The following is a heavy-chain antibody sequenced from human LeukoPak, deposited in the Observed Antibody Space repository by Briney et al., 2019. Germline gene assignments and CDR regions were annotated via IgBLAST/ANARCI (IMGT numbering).Heavy chain of an antibody. Sequence: GGSLRLSCAASGLSFGAHAMHWVRQAPGKGLEWVSAISGSGGSTYYADSVKGRFTISRDNSKNTLYLQMNSLRAEDTAVYYCAKHIQRWLQSFDYWGQGTLVTVSS. CDR3: AKHIQRWLQSFDY. CDR1: GLSFGAHA. J-gene: IGHJ4*02. CDR2: ISGSGGST. D-gene: IGHD5-24*01. V-gene: IGHV3-23*01.